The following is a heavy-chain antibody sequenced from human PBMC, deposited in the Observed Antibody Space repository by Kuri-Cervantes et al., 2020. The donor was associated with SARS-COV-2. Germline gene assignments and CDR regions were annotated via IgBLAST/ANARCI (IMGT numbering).Heavy chain of an antibody. J-gene: IGHJ3*02. CDR3: AREGSSYDSSGYDAFDI. CDR1: GFTVSSNY. CDR2: IYSGGST. Sequence: GESLKISCAASGFTVSSNYMSWVRQAPGKGLEWVSVIYSGGSTYYADSVKGRFTISRDNSKNTLYLQMNSPRAEDTAVYYCAREGSSYDSSGYDAFDIWGQGTMVTVSS. V-gene: IGHV3-53*01. D-gene: IGHD3-22*01.